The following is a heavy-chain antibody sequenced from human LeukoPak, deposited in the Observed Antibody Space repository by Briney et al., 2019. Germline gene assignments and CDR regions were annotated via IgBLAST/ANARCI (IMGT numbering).Heavy chain of an antibody. CDR1: GGSISSYY. CDR2: IYYSGST. J-gene: IGHJ4*02. D-gene: IGHD5-18*01. V-gene: IGHV4-59*01. CDR3: ARSTVDTAMITPLLPDY. Sequence: PSETLSLTCTVSGGSISSYYWSWIRQPPGKGLEWIGYIYYSGSTNYNPSLKSRVTISVDTSKNQLSLKLTSVTAADTAVYCCARSTVDTAMITPLLPDYWGQGTLVTVSS.